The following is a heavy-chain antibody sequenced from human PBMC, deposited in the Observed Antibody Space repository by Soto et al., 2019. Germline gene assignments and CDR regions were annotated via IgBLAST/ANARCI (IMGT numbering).Heavy chain of an antibody. J-gene: IGHJ5*02. V-gene: IGHV5-51*01. CDR2: IFPSDSDT. Sequence: EFLKDCCRTAGYKFRSCWIACQRQMPGKGLEWMGIIFPSDSDTRYSPSFQGQVTISADRSTSTVFLQWASLKASDTAVYFCARKDKSGYFNWFDPWGQGTLVTVSS. D-gene: IGHD3-22*01. CDR1: GYKFRSCW. CDR3: ARKDKSGYFNWFDP.